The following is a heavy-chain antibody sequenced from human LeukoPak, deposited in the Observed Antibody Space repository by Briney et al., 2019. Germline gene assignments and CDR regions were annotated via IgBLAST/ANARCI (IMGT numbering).Heavy chain of an antibody. CDR1: GGSISSYY. CDR3: ARGAGAFDI. J-gene: IGHJ3*02. V-gene: IGHV4-59*01. CDR2: IYYSGST. Sequence: SETLSLNCTVSGGSISSYYWNWIRQPPGKGLEWIGYIYYSGSTKYDPSLKSRVTISVDTSKNQFSLKLSSVTAADTAVYYCARGAGAFDIWGQGIMVTVSS.